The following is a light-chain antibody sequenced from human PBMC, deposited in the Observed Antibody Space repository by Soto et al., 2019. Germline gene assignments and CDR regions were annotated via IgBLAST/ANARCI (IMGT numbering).Light chain of an antibody. CDR3: CSYAGTYALWV. CDR2: DVS. Sequence: QSVLTQPRSVSGSPGQSVTISCTGTSSDVGCYNDVSWYQQHPGKAPKLIIYDVSKRPSGVPDRFSGSKSGNTASLTISGLHAEDEDDYYCCSYAGTYALWVFGGGTQLTVL. V-gene: IGLV2-11*01. J-gene: IGLJ3*02. CDR1: SSDVGCYND.